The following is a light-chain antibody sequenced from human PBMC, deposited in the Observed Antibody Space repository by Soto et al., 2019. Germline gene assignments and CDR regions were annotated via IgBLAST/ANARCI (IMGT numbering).Light chain of an antibody. CDR2: LEGSGIY. Sequence: QPVLTQSSSVSASLGSSVKLTCTLSSGHSRYIIARHQQQPGKAPRYLMKLEGSGIYNKGSGVPDRFSGSRSGADRYLTISNLQFEDEADYYCETWDSHSRVFGGGTKLTVL. J-gene: IGLJ3*02. V-gene: IGLV4-60*02. CDR1: SGHSRYI. CDR3: ETWDSHSRV.